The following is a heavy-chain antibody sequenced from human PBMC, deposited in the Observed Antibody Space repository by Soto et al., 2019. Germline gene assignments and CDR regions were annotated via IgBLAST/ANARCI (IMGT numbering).Heavy chain of an antibody. D-gene: IGHD3-10*01. Sequence: EVQLVESGGGLVPPGGSVRLSCAASGFIFKMYWMHWVRQSPGKGLVWISRIYNDGTYSDYADSVRGRFTISRDNVNVTLYLQMINLRAEDSCLYYCTRGPRPISTGTGAYWGQGTQVTVSS. J-gene: IGHJ4*02. CDR3: TRGPRPISTGTGAY. CDR2: IYNDGTYS. V-gene: IGHV3-74*01. CDR1: GFIFKMYW.